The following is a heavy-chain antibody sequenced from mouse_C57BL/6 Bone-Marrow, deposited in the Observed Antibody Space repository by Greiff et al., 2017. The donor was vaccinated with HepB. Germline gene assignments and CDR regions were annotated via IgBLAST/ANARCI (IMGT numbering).Heavy chain of an antibody. CDR1: GFTFSSYG. D-gene: IGHD2-13*01. V-gene: IGHV5-6*01. CDR3: ACQDDGDGGRYFDY. CDR2: ISSGGSYT. J-gene: IGHJ2*01. Sequence: EVQGVESGGDLVKPGGSLKLSCAASGFTFSSYGMSWVRQTPDKRLEWVATISSGGSYTYYPDSVKGRFTISRDNAKNTLYLQMSSLKSEDTAMYYCACQDDGDGGRYFDYWGQGTTLTVSS.